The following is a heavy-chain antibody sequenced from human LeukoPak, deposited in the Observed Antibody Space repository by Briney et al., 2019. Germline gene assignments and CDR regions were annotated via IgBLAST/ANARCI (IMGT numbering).Heavy chain of an antibody. CDR2: IWYDGSNK. Sequence: GRSLRLSCAASGFTFSGYGMHWVRQAPGKGLEWVAVIWYDGSNKYYADSVKGRFTISRDNSKNTLYLQMNSLRAEDTAVYYCARETDRFYMDVWGKGTTVTVSS. V-gene: IGHV3-33*01. CDR1: GFTFSGYG. J-gene: IGHJ6*03. CDR3: ARETDRFYMDV.